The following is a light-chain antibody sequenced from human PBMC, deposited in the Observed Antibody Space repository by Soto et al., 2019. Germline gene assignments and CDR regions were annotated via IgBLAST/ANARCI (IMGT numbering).Light chain of an antibody. Sequence: ELVLTQSPGTLSLSPGERATLPCRASQSVSSSYLAWYQQKPGQAPRLLIYGASNRAAGVPDRFSGSGSGTDFTLTISRLAPEDFAVYYCHQYSSSPRTFGQGTKVDIK. CDR2: GAS. CDR1: QSVSSSY. J-gene: IGKJ1*01. CDR3: HQYSSSPRT. V-gene: IGKV3-20*01.